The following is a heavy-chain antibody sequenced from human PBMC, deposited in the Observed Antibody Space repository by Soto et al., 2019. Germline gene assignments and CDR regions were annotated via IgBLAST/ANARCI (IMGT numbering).Heavy chain of an antibody. Sequence: PGGSLRLSCAVPGLTVSSNYMSWVRQAPGKGLEWVSVIYSDGGTYYTDSVKGRFTISKDNSKNTLYLQMTRLRAEDTAMYYCASMVRGAPVGFWGQGTLVTVSS. J-gene: IGHJ4*02. CDR1: GLTVSSNY. CDR2: IYSDGGT. D-gene: IGHD3-10*01. V-gene: IGHV3-53*01. CDR3: ASMVRGAPVGF.